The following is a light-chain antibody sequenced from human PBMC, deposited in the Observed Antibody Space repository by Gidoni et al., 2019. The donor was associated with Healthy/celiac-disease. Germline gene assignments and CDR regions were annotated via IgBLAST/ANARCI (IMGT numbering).Light chain of an antibody. J-gene: IGKJ5*01. V-gene: IGKV3-15*01. CDR1: QSVSSD. Sequence: EMVMTQSPATLSVSPGERATLYCRASQSVSSDLAWYQQKPGQAPRLLIYGASTRATGIPARFSGSGSGTEFTLTISSLQSEDFAVYYCQQYNKWPPITFGQGTRLEIK. CDR3: QQYNKWPPIT. CDR2: GAS.